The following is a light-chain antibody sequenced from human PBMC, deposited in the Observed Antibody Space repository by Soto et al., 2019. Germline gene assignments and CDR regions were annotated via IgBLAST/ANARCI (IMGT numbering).Light chain of an antibody. CDR3: SSLTSGSTRV. J-gene: IGLJ1*01. V-gene: IGLV2-14*01. CDR1: SSDVGGYDY. CDR2: EVT. Sequence: QSVLTQPASVSGSPGQSITISCTGTSSDVGGYDYVSWYQQHPDKAPKLIVYEVTHRPSGVSNRFSGSKSGNTASLTISGLQAEYEADYYCSSLTSGSTRVFGTGTKLTVL.